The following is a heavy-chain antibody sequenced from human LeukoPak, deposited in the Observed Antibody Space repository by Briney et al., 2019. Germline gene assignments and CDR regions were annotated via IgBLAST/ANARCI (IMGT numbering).Heavy chain of an antibody. J-gene: IGHJ4*02. V-gene: IGHV3-9*01. CDR1: GFTFDDYA. Sequence: GRSLRLSSAASGFTFDDYAMHWVRQAPGKGLEWVSGISWNSGSIGYADSVKGRFTISRDYAKNSLYLQMNSLRAEDTALYYCAKDMAAYYYASGNIDYWGQGTLVTVSS. CDR3: AKDMAAYYYASGNIDY. D-gene: IGHD3-10*01. CDR2: ISWNSGSI.